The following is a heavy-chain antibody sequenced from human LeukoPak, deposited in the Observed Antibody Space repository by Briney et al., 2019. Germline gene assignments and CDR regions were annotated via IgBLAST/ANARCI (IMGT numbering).Heavy chain of an antibody. Sequence: GGSLRLSCAASGFXFSSYGINWVRQAPGKGLEWVSFISSSSSYIYYADSVKGRFTISRDNAKNSLYLQMNSLRAEDTAVYYCARGGVLSSSSLYYYYYGMDVWGQGTTVTVSS. D-gene: IGHD6-6*01. V-gene: IGHV3-21*01. CDR2: ISSSSSYI. CDR1: GFXFSSYG. J-gene: IGHJ6*02. CDR3: ARGGVLSSSSLYYYYYGMDV.